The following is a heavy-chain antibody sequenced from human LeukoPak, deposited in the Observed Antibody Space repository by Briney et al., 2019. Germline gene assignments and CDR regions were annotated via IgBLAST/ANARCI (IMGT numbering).Heavy chain of an antibody. CDR1: GYTFTIYG. CDR3: ARALDCSSTSCYLRYFNWLSPRGAFDI. J-gene: IGHJ3*02. Sequence: ASVKVSCKASGYTFTIYGISWVRQAPGQGLEWMGWISAYNGNTNYAQKLQGRVTMTTDTSTSTAYMELRSLRSDDTAVYYCARALDCSSTSCYLRYFNWLSPRGAFDIWGQGTMVTVSS. D-gene: IGHD2-2*01. CDR2: ISAYNGNT. V-gene: IGHV1-18*01.